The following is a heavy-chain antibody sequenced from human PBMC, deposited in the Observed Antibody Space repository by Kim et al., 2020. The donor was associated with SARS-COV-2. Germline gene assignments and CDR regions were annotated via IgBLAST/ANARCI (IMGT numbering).Heavy chain of an antibody. D-gene: IGHD3-3*01. CDR3: AKTDRTPLFGVPNNHYYGMDV. J-gene: IGHJ6*02. V-gene: IGHV3-23*01. CDR2: ISGAGVNT. Sequence: GGSLRLSCAASGFTFSTYAMNWVRQAPGKGLEWVSSISGAGVNTYYTDSVKGRFTISRDNSRNTLYLQMNSLRAEDPAVYYCAKTDRTPLFGVPNNHYYGMDVWGQGTTVTVSS. CDR1: GFTFSTYA.